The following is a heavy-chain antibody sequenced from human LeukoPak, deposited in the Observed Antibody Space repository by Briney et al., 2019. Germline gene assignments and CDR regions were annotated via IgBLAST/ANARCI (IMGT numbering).Heavy chain of an antibody. Sequence: GESLKISCKGSGYSFTSYWIGWVRQMPGKGLEWMGIIYPGDSDTRYSPSFQGQVTISADKSISTAYLQWSSLKASDTAMYYCARHGAYGGNARRLDYWGQGTLVTVSS. CDR2: IYPGDSDT. CDR1: GYSFTSYW. V-gene: IGHV5-51*01. J-gene: IGHJ4*02. D-gene: IGHD4-23*01. CDR3: ARHGAYGGNARRLDY.